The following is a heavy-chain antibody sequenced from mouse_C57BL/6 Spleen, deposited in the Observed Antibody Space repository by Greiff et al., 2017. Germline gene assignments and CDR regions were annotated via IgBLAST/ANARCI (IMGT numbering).Heavy chain of an antibody. CDR3: TTNGYFFDY. J-gene: IGHJ2*01. D-gene: IGHD2-3*01. CDR2: IDPEKGDT. Sequence: VQLQQSGAELVRPGASVKLSCTASGFNIKDDYMHWVKQRPEQGLEWIGWIDPEKGDTEYASKFQGKATITADTSSNTAYLQLSSLTSEDTAVYYCTTNGYFFDYWGQGTTLTVSS. V-gene: IGHV14-4*01. CDR1: GFNIKDDY.